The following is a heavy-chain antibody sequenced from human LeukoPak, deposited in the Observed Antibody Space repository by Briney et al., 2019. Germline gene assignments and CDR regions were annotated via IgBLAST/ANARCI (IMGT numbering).Heavy chain of an antibody. J-gene: IGHJ6*03. CDR3: ARASWYDSSGYGYYYYQMDV. Sequence: ASVKVSCKASGYTFTSYGISWVRQAPGQGHEWMGWISAYNGKTNYAQKLQGRVTLTTDTSTSTAYMELRSLRSDDTAVYYCARASWYDSSGYGYYYYQMDVWGKGTTVTVSS. CDR1: GYTFTSYG. V-gene: IGHV1-18*01. CDR2: ISAYNGKT. D-gene: IGHD3-22*01.